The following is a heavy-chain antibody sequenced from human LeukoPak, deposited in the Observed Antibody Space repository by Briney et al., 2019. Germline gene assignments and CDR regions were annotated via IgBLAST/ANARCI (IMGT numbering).Heavy chain of an antibody. CDR3: ARVGFYYDSSGYFDY. Sequence: KPSETLSLTCTVSGGSISNYYWSWIRQPPGKGLEWIGYIYYSGSTNYNPSLKSRVTISVDTSKNQFSLKLSSVTAADTAVYYCARVGFYYDSSGYFDYWGQGTLVTVSS. CDR1: GGSISNYY. J-gene: IGHJ4*02. CDR2: IYYSGST. D-gene: IGHD3-22*01. V-gene: IGHV4-59*01.